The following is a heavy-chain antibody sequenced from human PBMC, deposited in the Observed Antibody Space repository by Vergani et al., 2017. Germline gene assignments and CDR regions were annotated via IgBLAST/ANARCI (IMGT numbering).Heavy chain of an antibody. CDR1: GFTFSNAW. CDR3: AKDLKDCSSTSCYPYNWFDP. V-gene: IGHV3-23*04. J-gene: IGHJ5*02. Sequence: EVQLVASGGGLVKPGGSLRLSCAASGFTFSNAWMSWVRQAPGKGLEWVSAISGSGGSTYYADSVKGRFTISRDNSKNTLYLQMNSLRAEDTAVYYCAKDLKDCSSTSCYPYNWFDPWGQGTLVTVSS. D-gene: IGHD2-2*01. CDR2: ISGSGGST.